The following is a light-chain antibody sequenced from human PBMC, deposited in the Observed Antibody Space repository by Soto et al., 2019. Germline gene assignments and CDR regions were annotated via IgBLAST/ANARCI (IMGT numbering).Light chain of an antibody. CDR1: SSNIGSNT. CDR3: SAWDDSLDGPV. V-gene: IGLV1-44*01. Sequence: QSVLTQPPSASGTPGQRVTISCSGSSSNIGSNTVDWYQQFPETAPKLLMYSSNQRPSGVPDRFSGSKSGTSASLAISGLQSEDEADYYCSAWDDSLDGPVFGGGTKLTVL. J-gene: IGLJ3*02. CDR2: SSN.